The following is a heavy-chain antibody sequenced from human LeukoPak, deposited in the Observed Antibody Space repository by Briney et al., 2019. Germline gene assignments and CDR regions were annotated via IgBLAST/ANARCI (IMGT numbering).Heavy chain of an antibody. V-gene: IGHV1-2*02. D-gene: IGHD6-19*01. CDR2: INPNSGDT. Sequence: ASVKVSCKSSGYTFTGNYMHWVRQAPGQGLEWMGWINPNSGDTKYAQNFQGRVTMTRDTSITTTYMELSSLRSDDKAVYYCVRDRHTVAVAATLDYWGQGTLVIASS. J-gene: IGHJ4*02. CDR3: VRDRHTVAVAATLDY. CDR1: GYTFTGNY.